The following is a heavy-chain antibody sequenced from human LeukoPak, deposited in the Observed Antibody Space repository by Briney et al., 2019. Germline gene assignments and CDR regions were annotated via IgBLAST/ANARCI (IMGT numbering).Heavy chain of an antibody. CDR2: ISSSSSYI. V-gene: IGHV3-21*01. Sequence: TTGGSLRLSCAASGFTFSSYSMNWVRQAPGKGLEWVSSISSSSSYIYYADSVKGRFTISRDNAKNSLYLQMNSLRAEDTAVYYCARGVWFGDFSWFDPWGQGTLVTVSS. D-gene: IGHD3-10*01. J-gene: IGHJ5*02. CDR1: GFTFSSYS. CDR3: ARGVWFGDFSWFDP.